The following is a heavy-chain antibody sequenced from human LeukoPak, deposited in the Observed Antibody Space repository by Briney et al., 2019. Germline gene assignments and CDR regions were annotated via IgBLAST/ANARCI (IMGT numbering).Heavy chain of an antibody. CDR3: AKDYDFWSGYYYDAFDI. D-gene: IGHD3-3*01. V-gene: IGHV3-30*02. Sequence: GGSLRLSCVASAFTFARHWMSWVRQAPGKGLEWVAFIRYDGSNKYYADSVKGRFTISRDNSKNTLYLQMNSLRAEDTAVYYCAKDYDFWSGYYYDAFDIWGQGTMVTVSS. CDR1: AFTFARHW. CDR2: IRYDGSNK. J-gene: IGHJ3*02.